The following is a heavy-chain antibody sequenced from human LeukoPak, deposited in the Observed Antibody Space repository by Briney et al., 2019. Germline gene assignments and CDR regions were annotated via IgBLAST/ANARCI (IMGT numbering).Heavy chain of an antibody. Sequence: KPSETLSLTCTVSGDSITDINYYWGWIRQPPGKGLEWIATVYYSATTYSTPSLKSRVSISVDSSTNAFSLKLTSVTAADTAVYYCARDPVAGTGTDTWGQGALVTVSS. J-gene: IGHJ5*02. D-gene: IGHD1-1*01. V-gene: IGHV4-39*07. CDR3: ARDPVAGTGTDT. CDR2: VYYSATT. CDR1: GDSITDINYY.